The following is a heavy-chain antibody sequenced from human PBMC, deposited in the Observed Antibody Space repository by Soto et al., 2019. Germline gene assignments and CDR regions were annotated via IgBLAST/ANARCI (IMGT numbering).Heavy chain of an antibody. CDR3: ARVGCSSTSCYDPNYYYYMDV. Sequence: SETLSLTCAVYGGSFSGYYWSWIRQPPGKGLEWIGEINHSGSTNYNPSLKSRVTISVDTSKNQFSLKLSTVTAADTAVYYCARVGCSSTSCYDPNYYYYMDVWGKGTTVTVSS. CDR1: GGSFSGYY. D-gene: IGHD2-2*01. CDR2: INHSGST. V-gene: IGHV4-34*01. J-gene: IGHJ6*03.